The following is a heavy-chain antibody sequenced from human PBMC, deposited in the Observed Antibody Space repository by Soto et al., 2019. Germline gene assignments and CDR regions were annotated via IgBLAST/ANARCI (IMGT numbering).Heavy chain of an antibody. CDR1: QFTFNVYG. CDR3: AKQHGAWPSNWLDA. CDR2: ISVTGENS. J-gene: IGHJ5*02. Sequence: GGALRLSCTASQFTFNVYGMSWVRQAPGKGLEWVSSISVTGENSLYADSVRGRFTMSRDNSKDTLYLQMNSLRVDDTAIYDCAKQHGAWPSNWLDAWGQSALVTVSS. V-gene: IGHV3-23*01.